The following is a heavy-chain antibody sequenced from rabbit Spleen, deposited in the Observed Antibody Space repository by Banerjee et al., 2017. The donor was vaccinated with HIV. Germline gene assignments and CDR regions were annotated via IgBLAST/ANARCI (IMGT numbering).Heavy chain of an antibody. Sequence: QSLEESGGGLVKPGGTLTLTCTVSGFSFSSYYDMCWVRQAPGKGLEWIGYIYTGDGSTGYASWVNGRFTISKTSSTTMTLQMTSLTGADTATYFCARDPYALNGGGSFALWGPGTLVTVS. D-gene: IGHD2-1*01. J-gene: IGHJ4*01. V-gene: IGHV1S40*01. CDR3: ARDPYALNGGGSFAL. CDR2: IYTGDGST. CDR1: GFSFSSYYD.